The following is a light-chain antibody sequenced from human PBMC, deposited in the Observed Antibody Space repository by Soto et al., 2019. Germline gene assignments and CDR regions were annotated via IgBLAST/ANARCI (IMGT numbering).Light chain of an antibody. CDR1: QGIISY. Sequence: AIRMTQSPSSLSASTGDRVTITCRASQGIISYLSWYQQKPGKAPKLLIYAASTLQSGVPSRFSGSGYGTDFTLTINNLHPEDSATYYCQQTHAVPLTFGQGTRLE. CDR3: QQTHAVPLT. CDR2: AAS. V-gene: IGKV1-8*01. J-gene: IGKJ5*01.